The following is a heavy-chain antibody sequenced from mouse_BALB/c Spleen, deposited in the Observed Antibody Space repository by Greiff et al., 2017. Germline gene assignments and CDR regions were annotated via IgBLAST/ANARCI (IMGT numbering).Heavy chain of an antibody. V-gene: IGHV2-6-4*01. Sequence: VHLVESGPGLVAPSQSLSITCTVSGFSLSRYSVHWVRQPPGKGLEWLGMIWGGGSTDYNSALKSRLSISKDNSKSQVFLKMNSLQTDDTAMYYCARMSNGNYGRKDAMDYWGQGTSVTVSS. D-gene: IGHD2-1*01. J-gene: IGHJ4*01. CDR1: GFSLSRYS. CDR2: IWGGGST. CDR3: ARMSNGNYGRKDAMDY.